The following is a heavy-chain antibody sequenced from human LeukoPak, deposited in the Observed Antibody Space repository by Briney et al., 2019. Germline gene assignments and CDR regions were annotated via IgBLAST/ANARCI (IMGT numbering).Heavy chain of an antibody. J-gene: IGHJ4*02. V-gene: IGHV3-23*01. D-gene: IGHD3-3*01. CDR1: GFTFSSYA. CDR3: AKEEKSYDFWSGYYRNDFDY. Sequence: GGSLRLSCAASGFTFSSYAMNWVRQAPGKGLEWVSAISGSGGSTYYADSVKGRFTISRDNSKNTLYLQMNSLRAEDTAVYYCAKEEKSYDFWSGYYRNDFDYWGQGTLVTVSS. CDR2: ISGSGGST.